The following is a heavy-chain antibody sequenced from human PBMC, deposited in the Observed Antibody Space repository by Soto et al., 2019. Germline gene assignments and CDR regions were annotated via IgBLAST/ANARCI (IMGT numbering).Heavy chain of an antibody. CDR2: INSNGGST. Sequence: ESGGGLVQPGGSLRLSCAASGFTFSTYAMHWVRQAPGKGLECVSAINSNGGSTYYSNSVKGRFTISRDNSKNTLFLQMGSLRPEDMAVYYCVRLSSALDYWGQGTLVTVSS. J-gene: IGHJ4*02. CDR3: VRLSSALDY. V-gene: IGHV3-64*01. D-gene: IGHD6-19*01. CDR1: GFTFSTYA.